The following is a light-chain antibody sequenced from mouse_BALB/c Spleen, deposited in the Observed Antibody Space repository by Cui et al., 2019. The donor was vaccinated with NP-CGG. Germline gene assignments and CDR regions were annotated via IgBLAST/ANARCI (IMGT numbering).Light chain of an antibody. CDR2: GTN. CDR3: ALWYSNHWV. Sequence: QAVVTHHSALTTSPGETVTLTGRSSTGAVITRNYANWVQERPDHLFTGLIGGTNNRAPGVPARFSGSLIGDKAALTITGAQTEDEAIYFCALWYSNHWVFGGGTKLTVL. CDR1: TGAVITRNY. J-gene: IGLJ1*01. V-gene: IGLV1*01.